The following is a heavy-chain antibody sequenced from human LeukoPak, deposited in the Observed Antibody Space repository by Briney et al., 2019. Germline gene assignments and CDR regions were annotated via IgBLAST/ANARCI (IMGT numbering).Heavy chain of an antibody. CDR3: ARGLIVGSGSYYPAYFDY. CDR1: GFTFSSYG. D-gene: IGHD3-10*01. J-gene: IGHJ4*02. V-gene: IGHV3-30*03. CDR2: ISYDGSNK. Sequence: GGSLRLSCAASGFTFSSYGMHWVRQAPGKGLEWVAVISYDGSNKYYADSVKGRFTISRDNSKNTLYLQMNSLRAEDTAVYYCARGLIVGSGSYYPAYFDYWGQGTLVTVSS.